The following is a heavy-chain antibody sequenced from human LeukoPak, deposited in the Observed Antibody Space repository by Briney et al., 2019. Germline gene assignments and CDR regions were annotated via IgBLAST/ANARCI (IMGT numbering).Heavy chain of an antibody. V-gene: IGHV3-74*01. CDR3: VILRWKRDLPAWTAF. D-gene: IGHD2-21*01. Sequence: PGGSLRLSCAASGFTFSSYWMRWVRQAPGKGLVWVSSINGDGSRKNYVDSVKGRFTISRDNAKSTLYLQMNGLGVEDTAVYYCVILRWKRDLPAWTAFWGEGGLVTVSP. J-gene: IGHJ4*02. CDR1: GFTFSSYW. CDR2: INGDGSRK.